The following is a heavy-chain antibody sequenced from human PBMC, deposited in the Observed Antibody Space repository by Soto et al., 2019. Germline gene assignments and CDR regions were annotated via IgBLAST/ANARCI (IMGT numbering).Heavy chain of an antibody. CDR1: GFTFSSFH. CDR2: ITSSSDTI. V-gene: IGHV3-48*02. CDR3: ARVVVVIPPGYYYAMDV. J-gene: IGHJ6*02. D-gene: IGHD3-22*01. Sequence: EVQLVESGGGLVQPGGSLRLSCAASGFTFSSFHMNWVRQAPGRGLEWVAYITSSSDTIYYSDSVKGRFTISRDNGKNSLFLQMNSLRDDDTAVYYCARVVVVIPPGYYYAMDVWGQGTTVTVSS.